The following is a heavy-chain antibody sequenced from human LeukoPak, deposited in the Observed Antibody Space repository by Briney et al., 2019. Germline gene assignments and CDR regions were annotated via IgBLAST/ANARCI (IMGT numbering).Heavy chain of an antibody. Sequence: ASVKVSCKXSGYTFTDYYIHWVRQAPGQGLECMGRINPNSGGTNYAQKFQGRVTMTRDTSISTAYMELSRLRSDDTAVYYCARGGSGSYFSWLDPWGQGTLVTVSS. V-gene: IGHV1-2*06. CDR1: GYTFTDYY. CDR2: INPNSGGT. J-gene: IGHJ5*02. CDR3: ARGGSGSYFSWLDP. D-gene: IGHD3-10*01.